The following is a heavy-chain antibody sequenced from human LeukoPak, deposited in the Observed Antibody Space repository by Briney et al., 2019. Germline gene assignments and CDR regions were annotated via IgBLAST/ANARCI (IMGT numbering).Heavy chain of an antibody. J-gene: IGHJ4*02. D-gene: IGHD2-8*01. CDR3: AKDGPEYCSNGVCYFGYFDY. CDR2: ISSSSSTI. Sequence: GGSLRLSCAASGFTFSSYSMNWVRQAPGKGLEWVSYISSSSSTIYYADSVKGRFTISRDNSKNTLYLQMNSLRAEDTAVYYCAKDGPEYCSNGVCYFGYFDYWGQGTLVTVSS. CDR1: GFTFSSYS. V-gene: IGHV3-48*01.